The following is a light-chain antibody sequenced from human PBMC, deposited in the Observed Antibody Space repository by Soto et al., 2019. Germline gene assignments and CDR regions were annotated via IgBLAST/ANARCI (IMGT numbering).Light chain of an antibody. CDR1: SSDVGGYNY. V-gene: IGLV2-14*01. Sequence: QSALTQPASVSGSPGQSITISCTGTSSDVGGYNYVSWYQQHPGKAPKLMIYDVSDRPSGVSNRFSGSKSGNTASLTISGLQAEDEADYYCCSYTSSSTPNDVFGIGTKLTVL. CDR3: CSYTSSSTPNDV. CDR2: DVS. J-gene: IGLJ1*01.